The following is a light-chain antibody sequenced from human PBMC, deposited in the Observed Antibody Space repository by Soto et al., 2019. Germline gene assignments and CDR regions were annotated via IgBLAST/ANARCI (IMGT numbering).Light chain of an antibody. CDR3: QRYNNWPLT. Sequence: EIVLTQSPATLSVSPGDRVTLSCRASQSVDINLAWYQQKAGQAPRLLVYGASTKATDMPGRFSGRGSGTEFTLTINNLQSEDFAIYYCQRYNNWPLTFGGGTKVESK. J-gene: IGKJ4*01. CDR2: GAS. V-gene: IGKV3-15*01. CDR1: QSVDIN.